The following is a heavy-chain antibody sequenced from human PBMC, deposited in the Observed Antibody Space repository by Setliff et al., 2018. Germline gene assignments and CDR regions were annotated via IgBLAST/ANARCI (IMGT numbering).Heavy chain of an antibody. V-gene: IGHV3-66*01. CDR2: IYSGGST. CDR1: GFTVSSNY. J-gene: IGHJ4*02. CDR3: ARDHNYAYDY. Sequence: PGGSLRLSCAASGFTVSSNYMSWVRQAPGKGLEWVSVIYSGGSTYYADSVKGRFTISRDNPKNTLYLQMNSLRAEDTAVYYCARDHNYAYDYWGQGTLVTVSS. D-gene: IGHD1-1*01.